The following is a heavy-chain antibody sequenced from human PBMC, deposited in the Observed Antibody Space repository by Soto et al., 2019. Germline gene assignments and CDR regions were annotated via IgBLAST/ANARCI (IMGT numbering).Heavy chain of an antibody. Sequence: SETLSLTCTVSGGSISSSSYYWGWIRQPPGKGLEWIGSIYYSGSTYYNPSLKSRVTISVDTSKNQFSLKLSSVTAADTAVYYCARFGGVIVELYNWFDPWGQGTLVTVSS. V-gene: IGHV4-39*01. CDR3: ARFGGVIVELYNWFDP. D-gene: IGHD3-16*02. CDR2: IYYSGST. J-gene: IGHJ5*02. CDR1: GGSISSSSYY.